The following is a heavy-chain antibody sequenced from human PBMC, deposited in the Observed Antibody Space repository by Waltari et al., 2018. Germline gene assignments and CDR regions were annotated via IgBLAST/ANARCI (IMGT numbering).Heavy chain of an antibody. CDR3: TAEYQLLSGAFDI. D-gene: IGHD2-2*01. CDR2: IYYSGST. J-gene: IGHJ3*02. Sequence: QLQLQESGPGLVKPSETLSLTCTVSGGSISSSSYYWGWIRQPPGKGLEWIGSIYYSGSTYYNPSLKSRVTISVDTSKNQFSLKLSSVTAADTAVYYCTAEYQLLSGAFDIWGQGTMVTVSS. V-gene: IGHV4-39*01. CDR1: GGSISSSSYY.